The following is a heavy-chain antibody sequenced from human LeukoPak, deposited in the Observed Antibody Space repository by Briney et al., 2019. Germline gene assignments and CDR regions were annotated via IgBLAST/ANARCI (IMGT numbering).Heavy chain of an antibody. D-gene: IGHD3-22*01. V-gene: IGHV4-59*01. J-gene: IGHJ3*02. CDR2: IYYSGST. CDR3: ARERYYDSSGYGI. CDR1: GGSFSGYY. Sequence: KASETLSLTCAVYGGSFSGYYWSWIRQPPGKGLEWIGYIYYSGSTNYNPSLKSRVTISVDTSKNQFSLKLSSVTAADTAVYYCARERYYDSSGYGIWGQGTMVTVSS.